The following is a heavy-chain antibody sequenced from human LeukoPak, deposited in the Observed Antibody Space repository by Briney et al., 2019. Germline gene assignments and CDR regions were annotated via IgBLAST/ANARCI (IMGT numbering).Heavy chain of an antibody. Sequence: GGSLRLSCAVSGFTSSSYWMRWVRQAPGKGLEWVANIKQDGSEKYYVDSVKGRFTISRDNAKNSLYLQMNSLRAEDTAVYYCARAPYCIGGSWRFDYWGQGTLVTVSS. V-gene: IGHV3-7*03. D-gene: IGHD2-15*01. CDR1: GFTSSSYW. CDR2: IKQDGSEK. J-gene: IGHJ4*02. CDR3: ARAPYCIGGSWRFDY.